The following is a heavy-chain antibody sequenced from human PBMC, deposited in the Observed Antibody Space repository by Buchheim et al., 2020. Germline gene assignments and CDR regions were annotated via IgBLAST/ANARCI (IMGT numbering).Heavy chain of an antibody. CDR3: ARVPDDYYYYYGMDV. CDR1: GFTFSSYA. Sequence: QVQLVESGGGVVQPGRSLRLSCAASGFTFSSYAMHWVRQAPGKGLEWVAVISYDGSNKYYADSVKGRFTISRDNSKNTLYLQMNSLRAEDTAVYYCARVPDDYYYYYGMDVWGQGTT. CDR2: ISYDGSNK. J-gene: IGHJ6*02. V-gene: IGHV3-30*14.